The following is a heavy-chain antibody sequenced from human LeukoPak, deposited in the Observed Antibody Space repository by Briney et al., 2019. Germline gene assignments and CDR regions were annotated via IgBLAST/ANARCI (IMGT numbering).Heavy chain of an antibody. D-gene: IGHD3-10*01. CDR3: ARRLLWFGESAGNLDY. V-gene: IGHV4-39*07. J-gene: IGHJ4*02. Sequence: SETLSFTCTVSGGSISSSSYYWGWIRQPPGKGLEWIGSIYYSGSTYYNPSLKSRVTISVDTSKNQFSLKLSSVTAADTAVYYCARRLLWFGESAGNLDYWGQGTLVTVSS. CDR1: GGSISSSSYY. CDR2: IYYSGST.